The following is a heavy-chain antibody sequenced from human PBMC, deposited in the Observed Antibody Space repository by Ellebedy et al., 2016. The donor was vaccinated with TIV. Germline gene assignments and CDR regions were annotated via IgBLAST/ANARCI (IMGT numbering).Heavy chain of an antibody. V-gene: IGHV4-34*01. Sequence: SETLSLXCTVSGGSISSYYWSWIRQPPGKGLEWIGEINHSGSTNYNPSLKSRVTISVDTSKNQFSLKLSSVTAADTAVYYCARGVEMATITGFFDYWGQGTLVTVSS. CDR3: ARGVEMATITGFFDY. CDR1: GGSISSYY. CDR2: INHSGST. D-gene: IGHD5-24*01. J-gene: IGHJ4*02.